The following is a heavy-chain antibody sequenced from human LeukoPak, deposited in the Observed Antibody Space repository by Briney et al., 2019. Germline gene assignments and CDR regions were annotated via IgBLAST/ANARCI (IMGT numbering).Heavy chain of an antibody. CDR1: GYTFTSYG. D-gene: IGHD1-26*01. V-gene: IGHV1-2*04. J-gene: IGHJ4*02. Sequence: ASVKVSCKASGYTFTSYGISWVRQAPGQGLEWMGWINPNSGGTNYAQKFQGWVTMTRDTSISTAYMELSRLRSDDTAVYYCARDSAYSGSYMTDYWGQGTLVTVSS. CDR2: INPNSGGT. CDR3: ARDSAYSGSYMTDY.